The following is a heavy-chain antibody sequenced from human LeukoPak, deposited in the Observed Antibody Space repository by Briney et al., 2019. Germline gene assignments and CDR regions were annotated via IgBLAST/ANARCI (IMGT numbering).Heavy chain of an antibody. D-gene: IGHD6-13*01. J-gene: IGHJ4*02. CDR3: ARDSSAAAGMVGRY. CDR2: ISAYNGNT. V-gene: IGHV1-18*01. Sequence: ASVKVSCTASGYTFTSYGISWVRQAPGQGLEWMGWISAYNGNTNYAQKLQGRVTMTTDTSTSTAYMELRSLRSDDTAVYYCARDSSAAAGMVGRYWGQGTLVTVSS. CDR1: GYTFTSYG.